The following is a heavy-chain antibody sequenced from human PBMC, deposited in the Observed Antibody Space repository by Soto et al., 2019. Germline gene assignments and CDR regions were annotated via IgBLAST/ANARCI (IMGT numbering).Heavy chain of an antibody. CDR3: AKIAVTGPGTYYYGMDV. D-gene: IGHD6-19*01. CDR2: IYPGDSDT. V-gene: IGHV5-51*01. CDR1: GYSFTSYW. J-gene: IGHJ6*02. Sequence: GESLKISCKGPGYSFTSYWIGWVRQMPGKGLEWMGIIYPGDSDTRYSPSFQGQVTISADKSISTAYLQWSSLKASDTAMYYCAKIAVTGPGTYYYGMDVWGQGTTVTVSS.